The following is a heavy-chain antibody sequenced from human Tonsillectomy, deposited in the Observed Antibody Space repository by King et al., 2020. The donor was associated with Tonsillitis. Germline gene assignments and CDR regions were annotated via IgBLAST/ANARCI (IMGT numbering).Heavy chain of an antibody. Sequence: DVQLVESGGRLVQPGRSLRLSCAASGFTVSSNYMSWVRQAPGKGLEWVSVIYSGGSTYYADSVKGRFTISRHNSKNTLYLQMNSLRAEDTAVYYCARVWVTQDWNPVDYYYGMDVWGQGTTVTVSS. V-gene: IGHV3-53*04. CDR1: GFTVSSNY. CDR2: IYSGGST. D-gene: IGHD1-1*01. J-gene: IGHJ6*02. CDR3: ARVWVTQDWNPVDYYYGMDV.